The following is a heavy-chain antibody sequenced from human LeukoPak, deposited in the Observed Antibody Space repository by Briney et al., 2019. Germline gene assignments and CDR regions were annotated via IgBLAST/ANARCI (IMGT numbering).Heavy chain of an antibody. CDR3: ARSRFLEPYFDY. V-gene: IGHV4-34*01. CDR2: INHSGST. Sequence: KPSETLSLTCAVYGGSFSGYYWSWIRQPPGKGLEWIGEINHSGSTNYNPSLKSRVTISVDTSKNQFSLKLSSVTAADTAVYYCARSRFLEPYFDYWGQGTLVTVSS. CDR1: GGSFSGYY. J-gene: IGHJ4*02. D-gene: IGHD3-3*01.